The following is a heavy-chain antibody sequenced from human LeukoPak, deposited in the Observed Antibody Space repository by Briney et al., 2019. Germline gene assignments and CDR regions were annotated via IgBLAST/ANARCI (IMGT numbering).Heavy chain of an antibody. CDR2: INHSGST. Sequence: PSETLSLTCAVYGGSFSGYYWSWIRQPPGKGLEWIGEINHSGSTNYNPSLKSRVTISVDTTKNQSSLKLSSVTAADTAVYYCARTIVPAVDFDYWGQGTLVTVSS. J-gene: IGHJ4*02. D-gene: IGHD2-2*01. CDR3: ARTIVPAVDFDY. CDR1: GGSFSGYY. V-gene: IGHV4-34*01.